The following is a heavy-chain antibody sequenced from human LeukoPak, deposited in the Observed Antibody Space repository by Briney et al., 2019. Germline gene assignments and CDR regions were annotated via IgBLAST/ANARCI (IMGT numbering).Heavy chain of an antibody. D-gene: IGHD3-10*01. Sequence: PGGSLRLSCAASGFTFSGSAMHWVRQDSGKGLEWVGRIRSKANSYATSYAASVKGSFTISRDDSKNTAYLQMNSLKTEDTAVYYCTCSIRGVIVPDDYWGQGTLVTVSS. V-gene: IGHV3-73*01. CDR1: GFTFSGSA. J-gene: IGHJ4*02. CDR2: IRSKANSYAT. CDR3: TCSIRGVIVPDDY.